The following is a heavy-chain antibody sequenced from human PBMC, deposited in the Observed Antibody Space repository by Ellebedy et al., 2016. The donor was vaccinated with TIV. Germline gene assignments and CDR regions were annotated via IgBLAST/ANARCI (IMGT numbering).Heavy chain of an antibody. CDR2: IMLVLNTV. J-gene: IGHJ4*02. D-gene: IGHD1-26*01. V-gene: IGHV1-69*13. CDR3: ARDLIAPNGTLLDY. Sequence: SVKVSXXTSGGILSTYAFTWVRQAPGQGLEWMGEIMLVLNTVNYAQKFQGRVTFTADDSATTSYMELANLSSEDTATYFCARDLIAPNGTLLDYWGQGTLVTVSS. CDR1: GGILSTYA.